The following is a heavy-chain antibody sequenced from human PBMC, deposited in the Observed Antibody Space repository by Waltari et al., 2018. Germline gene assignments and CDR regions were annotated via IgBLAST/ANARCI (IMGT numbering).Heavy chain of an antibody. Sequence: VQLVQSGAEVRKPGASVKVSCNVSGQSLRESSIHWVRQAPGKGPEWMGGYDPEDGETTYAQKFKGRLSMTEDTDTAYMELTSLQSDDTAVYYCALDREYEGWFDPWGQGTLVTVSS. CDR3: ALDREYEGWFDP. CDR1: GQSLRESS. V-gene: IGHV1-24*01. CDR2: YDPEDGET. D-gene: IGHD6-6*01. J-gene: IGHJ5*02.